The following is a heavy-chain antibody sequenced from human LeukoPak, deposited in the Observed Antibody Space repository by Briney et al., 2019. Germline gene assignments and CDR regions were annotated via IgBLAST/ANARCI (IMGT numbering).Heavy chain of an antibody. CDR3: ARSRPPITMIVVVKVIGPFDI. CDR1: GYTFTSYD. D-gene: IGHD3-22*01. Sequence: ASVKVSCKASGYTFTSYDINWVRQATGQGLEWMGWMNPNSGNTGYAQKFQGRVTMTRNTSISTAYMELSSLRSEDTAVYYCARSRPPITMIVVVKVIGPFDIWGQGTMVTVSS. V-gene: IGHV1-8*01. J-gene: IGHJ3*02. CDR2: MNPNSGNT.